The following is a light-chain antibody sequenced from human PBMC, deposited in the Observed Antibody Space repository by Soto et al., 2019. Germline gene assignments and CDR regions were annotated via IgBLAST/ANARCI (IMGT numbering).Light chain of an antibody. J-gene: IGKJ5*01. Sequence: EIVMTQSPATLSVSPGERATLSCRASQSVSSNLAWYQHKPGQAPRLLIYGASTRATGIPARFSGSGSGTEFTLTISSLQSEDFAVYYCQHCNNWSAFGQGTRLEIK. V-gene: IGKV3D-15*01. CDR3: QHCNNWSA. CDR1: QSVSSN. CDR2: GAS.